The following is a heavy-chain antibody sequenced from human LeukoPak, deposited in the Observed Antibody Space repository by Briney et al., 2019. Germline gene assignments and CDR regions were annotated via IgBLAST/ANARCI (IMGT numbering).Heavy chain of an antibody. Sequence: KTSETLSLTCTVSGGSISSGGYYWNWIRQRPGKGLEWIGYIYDSGTTYSNPSLKSRVTISVDSSENQFSLQLTSVTAADTAVYYCARDNHYFDYWGQGTLVTVSS. V-gene: IGHV4-31*03. CDR3: ARDNHYFDY. J-gene: IGHJ4*02. CDR1: GGSISSGGYY. CDR2: IYDSGTT. D-gene: IGHD1-14*01.